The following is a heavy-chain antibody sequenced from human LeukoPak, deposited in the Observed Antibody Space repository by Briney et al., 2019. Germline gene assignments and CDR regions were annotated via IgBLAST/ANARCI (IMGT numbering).Heavy chain of an antibody. J-gene: IGHJ4*02. CDR3: ARGTWLSQPHSY. V-gene: IGHV3-30*03. CDR1: GFTFSSYD. Sequence: GRSLRLSCAASGFTFSSYDMHWVRQAPGKGLEWVAVISYDGSNKYYADSVKGRFTISRDNSKNTLYLQMNSLRAEDTAVYYCARGTWLSQPHSYWGQGTLVTVSS. D-gene: IGHD6-19*01. CDR2: ISYDGSNK.